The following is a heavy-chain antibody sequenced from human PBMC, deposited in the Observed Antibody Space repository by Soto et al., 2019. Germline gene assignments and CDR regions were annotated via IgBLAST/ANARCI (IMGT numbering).Heavy chain of an antibody. CDR3: ARHYSSGSRNWFDP. D-gene: IGHD6-19*01. CDR1: GGSINSSSYF. CDR2: IYYSGST. V-gene: IGHV4-39*01. Sequence: PSETLSLTCSVSGGSINSSSYFWGWVRRPPGKGLEWIGSIYYSGSTYYNPSLRSRVTISVDTSKNRFSLKLSSVTAADTAVFYCARHYSSGSRNWFDPWGQGTLVTVSS. J-gene: IGHJ5*02.